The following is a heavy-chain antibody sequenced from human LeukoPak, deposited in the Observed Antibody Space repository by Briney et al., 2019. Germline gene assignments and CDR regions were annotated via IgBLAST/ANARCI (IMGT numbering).Heavy chain of an antibody. J-gene: IGHJ5*02. CDR1: GGSISSYY. CDR3: ARAHYDFWSGYYPGSEGFDP. D-gene: IGHD3-3*01. Sequence: SETLSLTCTVSGGSISSYYWSWIRQPPGKGLEWIGYIYYSGSTNYNPSLKSRVTISVDTSKNQFSLKLSSVTAADTAVYYCARAHYDFWSGYYPGSEGFDPWGQGTLVTVSS. CDR2: IYYSGST. V-gene: IGHV4-59*01.